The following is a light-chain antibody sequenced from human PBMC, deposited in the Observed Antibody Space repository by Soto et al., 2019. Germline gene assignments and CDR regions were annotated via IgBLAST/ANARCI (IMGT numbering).Light chain of an antibody. Sequence: EIMMTQSPATLSVSPVERATLSSRASQSVTNNFAWYQQKPGQAPRLLISDASTRATGVPARFSGSGSGTELTLTISSLQSEDFAVYHCQQYNNWPGTFGQGTKVDIK. CDR3: QQYNNWPGT. V-gene: IGKV3-15*01. J-gene: IGKJ1*01. CDR1: QSVTNN. CDR2: DAS.